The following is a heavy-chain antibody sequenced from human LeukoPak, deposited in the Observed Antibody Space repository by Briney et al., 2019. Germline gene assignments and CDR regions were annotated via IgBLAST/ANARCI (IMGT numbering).Heavy chain of an antibody. V-gene: IGHV3-21*01. J-gene: IGHJ4*02. CDR2: ISSTSSYI. CDR3: ARDRVLDY. Sequence: GGSLRLSCAASGFTFSSYGMNWVRQAPGKGLEWVSSISSTSSYIYYADSVKGRFTISRDNAKNSLYLQMNSMRAEDTAVYYCARDRVLDYWGQGTLVTVSS. CDR1: GFTFSSYG.